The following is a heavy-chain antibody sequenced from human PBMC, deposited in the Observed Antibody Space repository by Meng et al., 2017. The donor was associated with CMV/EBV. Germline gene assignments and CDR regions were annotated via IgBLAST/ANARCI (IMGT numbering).Heavy chain of an antibody. V-gene: IGHV4-34*01. D-gene: IGHD2-2*01. Sequence: SQTLSLTCAVYGGSFSGSYWSWIRQPPGKGLEWIGEINHSGSTNYNPSLKSRVTISVDTSKNQFSLKLSSVTAADTAVYYWAGNIVVVPAATHVWGQGTTVTVSS. J-gene: IGHJ6*02. CDR1: GGSFSGSY. CDR3: AGNIVVVPAATHV. CDR2: INHSGST.